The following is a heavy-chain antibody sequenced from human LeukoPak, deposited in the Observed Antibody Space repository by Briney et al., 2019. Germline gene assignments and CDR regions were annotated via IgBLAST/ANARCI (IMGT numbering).Heavy chain of an antibody. J-gene: IGHJ4*02. CDR2: IYTSGST. CDR1: GGSISSYY. D-gene: IGHD6-13*01. CDR3: AREGTGYSSSWHFDY. Sequence: KPSETLSLTCTVSGGSISSYYWSWIRQPAGKGLEWIGRIYTSGSTNYNPPLKSRVTMSVDTSKNQFSLKLSSVTAADTAVYYCAREGTGYSSSWHFDYWGQGTLVTVSS. V-gene: IGHV4-4*07.